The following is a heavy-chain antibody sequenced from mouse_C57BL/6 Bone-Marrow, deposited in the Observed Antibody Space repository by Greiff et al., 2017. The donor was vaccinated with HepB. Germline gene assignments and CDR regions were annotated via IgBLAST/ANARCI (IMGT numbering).Heavy chain of an antibody. J-gene: IGHJ4*01. CDR1: GFTFSSYT. CDR2: ISGGGGNT. Sequence: EVKLVESGGGLVKPGGSLKLSCAASGFTFSSYTMSWVRQTPEKRLEWVATISGGGGNTYYPDSVKGRFTISRDNAKNTLYLQMSSLRSEDTALYYCARRIIYYDAMDYWGQGTSVTVSS. V-gene: IGHV5-9*01. D-gene: IGHD5-2*01. CDR3: ARRIIYYDAMDY.